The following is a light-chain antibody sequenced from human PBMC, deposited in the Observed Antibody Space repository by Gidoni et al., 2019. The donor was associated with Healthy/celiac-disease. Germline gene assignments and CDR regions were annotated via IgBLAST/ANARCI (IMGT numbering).Light chain of an antibody. CDR1: QSISSY. V-gene: IGKV1-39*01. Sequence: DIQMTQSPYSLSASVGDRVTITCRASQSISSYLNWYQQKPGKAPKLLIYAASSLQSGVPSRFSGSGSWTDFTLTISSLQPEDFATYYCQQSYTLWTFGQGTKVEIK. J-gene: IGKJ1*01. CDR3: QQSYTLWT. CDR2: AAS.